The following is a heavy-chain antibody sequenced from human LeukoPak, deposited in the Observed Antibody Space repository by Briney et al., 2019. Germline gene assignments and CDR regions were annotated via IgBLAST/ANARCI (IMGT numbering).Heavy chain of an antibody. V-gene: IGHV3-49*03. D-gene: IGHD3-16*01. Sequence: GGSLRLSCTASGISIGDYAMSWFRQAPGKGLEWISLIRSKAYGGTTEYAASVEGRFTISRDDSKSIAYLQMNSLKTEDTAVYYCTKSRFYDYVWGGSWGQGTLVTVSS. CDR2: IRSKAYGGTT. J-gene: IGHJ5*02. CDR3: TKSRFYDYVWGGS. CDR1: GISIGDYA.